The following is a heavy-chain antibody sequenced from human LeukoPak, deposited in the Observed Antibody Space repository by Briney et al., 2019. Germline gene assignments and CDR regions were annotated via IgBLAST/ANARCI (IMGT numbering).Heavy chain of an antibody. CDR1: GFTFSSYA. D-gene: IGHD3-10*01. CDR2: ISGRGTT. V-gene: IGHV3-23*01. J-gene: IGHJ4*02. CDR3: AKDPMVRGSTYDY. Sequence: GGSLRLSCAASGFTFSSYAMNWVRQAPGEGLEWVSAISGRGTTYYADSVKGRFTISRDNSKNTLYLQMNSLRAEDTAVYYCAKDPMVRGSTYDYWGQGTLVTVSS.